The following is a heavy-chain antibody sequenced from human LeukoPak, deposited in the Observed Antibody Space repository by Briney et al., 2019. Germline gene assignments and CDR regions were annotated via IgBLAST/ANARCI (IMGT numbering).Heavy chain of an antibody. J-gene: IGHJ6*03. V-gene: IGHV4-61*02. CDR2: IYTSGST. CDR1: GGSISSGSYY. D-gene: IGHD3-10*01. Sequence: SETLSLTCTVSGGSISSGSYYWSWIRQPAGKGLEWIGRIYTSGSTNYNPSLKSRVTMSVDTSKNQFSLKLSSVTAADTAVYYCARDYGSGSYPLENYYMDVWGKGTTVTISS. CDR3: ARDYGSGSYPLENYYMDV.